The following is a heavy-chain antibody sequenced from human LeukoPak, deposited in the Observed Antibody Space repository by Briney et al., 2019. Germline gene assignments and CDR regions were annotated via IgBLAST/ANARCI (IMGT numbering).Heavy chain of an antibody. CDR1: GFTFSNYD. Sequence: GGSLRLSCAASGFTFSNYDMHWVRQATGKGLEWVSGIGTAGGTHYPDSVKGRFTISRDNSKNTLYLQMNSLRAEDTAVYYCARDHHLTDLDYWGQGTLVTVSS. J-gene: IGHJ4*02. D-gene: IGHD7-27*01. CDR3: ARDHHLTDLDY. CDR2: IGTAGGT. V-gene: IGHV3-13*01.